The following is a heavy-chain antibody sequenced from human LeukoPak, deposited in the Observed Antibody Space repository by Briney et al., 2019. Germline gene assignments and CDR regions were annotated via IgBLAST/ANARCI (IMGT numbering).Heavy chain of an antibody. Sequence: PETLSLTCAVYGGSFSGYYWSWIRQPPGKGLEWIGEINHSGSTNYNPSLKSRVTISVDTSKNQFSLKLSSVTAADTAVYYCARGRTYTNCRSTSCYSTFDYWGQGTLVTVSS. CDR2: INHSGST. CDR3: ARGRTYTNCRSTSCYSTFDY. V-gene: IGHV4-34*01. J-gene: IGHJ4*02. D-gene: IGHD2-2*01. CDR1: GGSFSGYY.